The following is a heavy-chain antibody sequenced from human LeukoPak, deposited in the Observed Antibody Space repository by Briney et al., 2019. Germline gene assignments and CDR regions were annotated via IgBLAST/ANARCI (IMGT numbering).Heavy chain of an antibody. CDR2: IAGSDTRT. CDR3: TTLGYHLDS. J-gene: IGHJ4*02. D-gene: IGHD3-22*01. CDR1: GFAFSAYE. Sequence: GGSLRLSCAASGFAFSAYEMNWVRQAPGKGLEWVSYIAGSDTRTYYADSVKGRFTILRDNTKNSLYLQMNSLRAEDTGLYYCTTLGYHLDSWGQGTLVTVSS. V-gene: IGHV3-48*03.